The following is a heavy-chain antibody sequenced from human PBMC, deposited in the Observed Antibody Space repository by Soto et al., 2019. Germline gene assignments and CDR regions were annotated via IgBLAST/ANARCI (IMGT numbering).Heavy chain of an antibody. CDR2: ISPDGRNK. CDR1: GFTFTSYA. J-gene: IGHJ4*02. CDR3: ARGDGYNYFDN. D-gene: IGHD5-12*01. Sequence: QVQLVESGGGVVQPGRSLRLSCAASGFTFTSYAMHWVRQAPGKGLEWVAGISPDGRNKYYVDSVKGRFTISKDNSKNTLSLQLNSLRGEDTAVYYCARGDGYNYFDNWGQGTLVTVSS. V-gene: IGHV3-30*04.